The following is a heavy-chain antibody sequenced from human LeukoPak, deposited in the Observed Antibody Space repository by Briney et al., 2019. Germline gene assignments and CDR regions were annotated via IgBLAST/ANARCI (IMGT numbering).Heavy chain of an antibody. CDR3: ARGSVAARPAEYYFDN. CDR2: INHSGST. D-gene: IGHD6-6*01. J-gene: IGHJ4*02. Sequence: PSETLSLTCAVYGGSFSGYYWSWIRQPPGKGLEWIGEINHSGSTNYNPSLKSRVTISVDTSKNQFSLKLSSVTAADTAVYYCARGSVAARPAEYYFDNWGQGTLVTVSS. CDR1: GGSFSGYY. V-gene: IGHV4-34*01.